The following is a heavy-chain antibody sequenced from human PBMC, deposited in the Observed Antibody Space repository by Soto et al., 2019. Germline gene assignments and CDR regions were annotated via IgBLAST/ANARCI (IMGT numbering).Heavy chain of an antibody. CDR1: GYTFSRYS. CDR3: ARESEDLTSNFDY. Sequence: GGSMRLSCAASGYTFSRYSMNWVRQAPGKGLEWVSSISSTTNYIYYGDSMKGRFTISRDNAKNSLYLEMNSLRAEDTAVYYCARESEDLTSNFDYWGQGTLVTVSS. CDR2: ISSTTNYI. V-gene: IGHV3-21*06. J-gene: IGHJ4*02.